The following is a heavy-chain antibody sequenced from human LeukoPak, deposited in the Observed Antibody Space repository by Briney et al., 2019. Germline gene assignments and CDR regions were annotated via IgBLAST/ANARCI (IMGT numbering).Heavy chain of an antibody. D-gene: IGHD3-9*01. J-gene: IGHJ6*04. CDR1: GFTFSDYY. Sequence: PGGSLRLSCAASGFTFSDYYMSWIRQAPGKGLEWVSYISSSSSYTNYADSVKGRFTISRDNAKNSLYLQMNSLRAEDTAVYYCARAYCDILTGEIDYGMDVWGKGTTVTVSS. CDR3: ARAYCDILTGEIDYGMDV. CDR2: ISSSSSYT. V-gene: IGHV3-11*06.